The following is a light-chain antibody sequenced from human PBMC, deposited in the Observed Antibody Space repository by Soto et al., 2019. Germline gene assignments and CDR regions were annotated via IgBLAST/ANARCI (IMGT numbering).Light chain of an antibody. CDR1: QTVSSY. J-gene: IGKJ3*01. CDR2: DAS. CDR3: QRRTNWPPFA. Sequence: EIVLTQSPATLSLSPGERATLSCRASQTVSSYLAWYQQKPGQPPRLLIYDASNRATGIPARFSGSGSGTDFTLTISSLEPEDFAVYYWQRRTNWPPFAFGPGTKVDIQ. V-gene: IGKV3-11*01.